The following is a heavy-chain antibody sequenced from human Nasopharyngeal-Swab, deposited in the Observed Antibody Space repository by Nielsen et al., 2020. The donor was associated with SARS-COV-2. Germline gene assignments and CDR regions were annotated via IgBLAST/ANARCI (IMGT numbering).Heavy chain of an antibody. J-gene: IGHJ4*02. CDR2: IYSGGST. Sequence: WIRQPPGKGLEWVSVIYSGGSTYYADSVKGRFTISRDNSKNTLYLQMNSLRAEDTAVYYCARTILSSSPEEGFDYWGQGTLVTASS. V-gene: IGHV3-53*01. D-gene: IGHD6-6*01. CDR3: ARTILSSSPEEGFDY.